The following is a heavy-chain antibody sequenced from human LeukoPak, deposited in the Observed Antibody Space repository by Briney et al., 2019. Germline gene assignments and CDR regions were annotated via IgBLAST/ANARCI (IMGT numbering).Heavy chain of an antibody. CDR3: ARDVVVVAATPYWYFDL. J-gene: IGHJ2*01. CDR1: GGSISSYY. Sequence: KPSETLSLTCTVFGGSISSYYWSWTRQPPGKGLEWIGYIYYSGSTNYNPSLKSRVTISVDTSKNQFSLKLSSVTAADTAVYYCARDVVVVAATPYWYFDLWGRGTLVTVSS. D-gene: IGHD2-15*01. V-gene: IGHV4-59*01. CDR2: IYYSGST.